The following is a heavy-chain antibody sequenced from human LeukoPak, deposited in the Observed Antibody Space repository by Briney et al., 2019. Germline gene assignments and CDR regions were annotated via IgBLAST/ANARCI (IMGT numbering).Heavy chain of an antibody. D-gene: IGHD4-11*01. CDR1: GFTFSSYA. CDR3: ARVVDHDYSDYYLDY. V-gene: IGHV3-23*01. J-gene: IGHJ4*02. CDR2: MSSGGYSE. Sequence: GGSLRLSCAASGFTFSSYAMSWVRQAPGKGLEWVSVMSSGGYSEYYSDSVRGRFTISRDNSKDTLYLQMNSLTAEDTAVYYCARVVDHDYSDYYLDYWGQGTLVTVSS.